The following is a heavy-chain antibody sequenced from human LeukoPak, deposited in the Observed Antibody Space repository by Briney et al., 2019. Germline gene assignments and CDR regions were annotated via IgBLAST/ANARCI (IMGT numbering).Heavy chain of an antibody. D-gene: IGHD6-19*01. CDR2: ISSGGGNT. CDR1: GFTFSSYA. Sequence: GGSLRLSCEASGFTFSSYAMSWIRQAPGKGLEWVSAISSGGGNTDYADSVKGRFTISRDNAKNSLYLQMNSLRAEDTAVYYCASAVAVSYWGQGTLVTVSS. J-gene: IGHJ4*02. CDR3: ASAVAVSY. V-gene: IGHV3-23*01.